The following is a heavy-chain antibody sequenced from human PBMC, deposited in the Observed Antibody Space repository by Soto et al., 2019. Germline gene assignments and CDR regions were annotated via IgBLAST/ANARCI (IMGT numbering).Heavy chain of an antibody. V-gene: IGHV3-21*01. CDR3: ARESAAGGGRVY. D-gene: IGHD6-13*01. CDR1: GFTFSSYS. CDR2: ISSSSSYI. J-gene: IGHJ4*02. Sequence: GAPLRLSCAASGFTFSSYSMNWVSQAPGKGLEWVSSISSSSSYIYYADSVNGRFTISRDNAKKTVYLQMNSLRAEDTAVYYCARESAAGGGRVYWGWGTWVTVSS.